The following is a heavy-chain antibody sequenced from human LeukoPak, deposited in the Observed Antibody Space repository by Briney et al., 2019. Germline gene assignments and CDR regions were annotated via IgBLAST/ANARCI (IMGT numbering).Heavy chain of an antibody. Sequence: GGSLRLSCAASGFTFSTYWMSWVRQAPGKGLEWVANINKDGSEEHYLDSVKGRFTISRDNAENSLFMQMNSLRAEDTAVYHCAREAVHCGGSSCLKAYWGQGTLVTVSS. D-gene: IGHD6-13*01. CDR1: GFTFSTYW. V-gene: IGHV3-7*03. CDR3: AREAVHCGGSSCLKAY. CDR2: INKDGSEE. J-gene: IGHJ4*02.